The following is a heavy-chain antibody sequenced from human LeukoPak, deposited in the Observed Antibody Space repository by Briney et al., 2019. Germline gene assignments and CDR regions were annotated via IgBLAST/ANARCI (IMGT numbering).Heavy chain of an antibody. CDR3: ARQSKVFPDY. J-gene: IGHJ4*02. CDR1: GGSISSSSYY. Sequence: SETLSLTCTVSGGSISSSSYYWGWIRQPPGKGLEWIGSIYYSGSTYYNPSLKSQVTISVDTSRNQFSLKLSSVTAADTAVYYCARQSKVFPDYWGQGTLVTVSS. V-gene: IGHV4-39*01. CDR2: IYYSGST. D-gene: IGHD4-11*01.